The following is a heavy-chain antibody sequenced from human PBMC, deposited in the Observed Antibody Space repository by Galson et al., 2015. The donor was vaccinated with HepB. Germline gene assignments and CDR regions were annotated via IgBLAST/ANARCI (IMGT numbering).Heavy chain of an antibody. D-gene: IGHD3-10*01. CDR2: IVVGSGNT. Sequence: SVKVSCKASGFTFTSSAVQWVRQARGQRLEWIGWIVVGSGNTNYAQKFQERVTITRDMSTSTAYMELSSLRSEDTAVDYWAARSPSTGGFYYFDYWGQGTLVTVSS. J-gene: IGHJ4*02. CDR1: GFTFTSSA. CDR3: AARSPSTGGFYYFDY. V-gene: IGHV1-58*01.